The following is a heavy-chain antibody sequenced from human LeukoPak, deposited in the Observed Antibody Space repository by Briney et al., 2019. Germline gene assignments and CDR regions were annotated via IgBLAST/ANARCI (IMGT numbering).Heavy chain of an antibody. CDR2: IRSKAYGGTT. J-gene: IGHJ6*02. D-gene: IGHD5-24*01. CDR1: GFIFADHA. CDR3: ARGPILQWLHNGMDV. V-gene: IGHV3-49*04. Sequence: GGSLRLSCTASGFIFADHAMSWVRQAPGKGLECVGFIRSKAYGGTTEYGASVRDRFTISRDDSNGIAYLQMNNLKSEDTAVYYLARGPILQWLHNGMDVWAPGTTVIVSS.